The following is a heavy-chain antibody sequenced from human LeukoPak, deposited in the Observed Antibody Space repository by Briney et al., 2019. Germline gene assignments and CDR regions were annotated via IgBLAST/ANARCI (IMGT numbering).Heavy chain of an antibody. V-gene: IGHV4-34*01. CDR2: INHSGST. CDR3: ARGTRRNNWFDP. D-gene: IGHD1-14*01. Sequence: SETLSLTCAVYGGSFSGYYWSWIRQPPGKGLEWIGEINHSGSTNYNPSLKSRVTISVDTSKNQLSLKLSSVTAADTAVYYCARGTRRNNWFDPWGQGTLVTASS. J-gene: IGHJ5*02. CDR1: GGSFSGYY.